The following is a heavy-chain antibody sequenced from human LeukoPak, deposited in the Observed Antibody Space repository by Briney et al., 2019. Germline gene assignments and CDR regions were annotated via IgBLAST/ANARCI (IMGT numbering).Heavy chain of an antibody. CDR1: GFTFSSYE. J-gene: IGHJ4*02. CDR3: AKGGSSGWYGKYYFDY. CDR2: ISGSGGST. V-gene: IGHV3-23*01. D-gene: IGHD6-19*01. Sequence: QPGGSLRLSCAASGFTFSSYEMNWVRQAPGKGLEWVSAISGSGGSTYYADSVKGRFTISRDNSKNTLYLQVNSLRAEDTAVYYCAKGGSSGWYGKYYFDYWGQGTLVTVSS.